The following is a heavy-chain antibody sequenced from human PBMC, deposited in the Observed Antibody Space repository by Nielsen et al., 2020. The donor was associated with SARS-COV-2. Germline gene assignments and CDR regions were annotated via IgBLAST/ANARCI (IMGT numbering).Heavy chain of an antibody. CDR1: GFTFSSYG. D-gene: IGHD6-19*01. J-gene: IGHJ4*02. V-gene: IGHV3-33*05. CDR2: ISYDGSNK. CDR3: ARDGMGEYSSGWYYFDY. Sequence: GESLKISCAASGFTFSSYGMHWVRQAPGKGLEWVAVISYDGSNKYYADSVKGRFTISRDNSKNTLYLQMNSLRAEDTAVYYCARDGMGEYSSGWYYFDYWGQGTLVTVSS.